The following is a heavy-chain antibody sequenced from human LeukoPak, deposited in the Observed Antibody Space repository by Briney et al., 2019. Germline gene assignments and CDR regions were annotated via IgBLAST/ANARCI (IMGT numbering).Heavy chain of an antibody. CDR3: ARDLIVVVPAASQYNWFDP. CDR1: GYTFTSYG. V-gene: IGHV1-18*01. CDR2: ISAYNGNT. D-gene: IGHD2-2*01. Sequence: ASVKVSCKASGYTFTSYGIIWVRQAPGQGLEWMGWISAYNGNTNYAQKLQGRVTMTTDTSTSTAYMELRSLRSDDTAVYYCARDLIVVVPAASQYNWFDPWGQGTLVTVSS. J-gene: IGHJ5*02.